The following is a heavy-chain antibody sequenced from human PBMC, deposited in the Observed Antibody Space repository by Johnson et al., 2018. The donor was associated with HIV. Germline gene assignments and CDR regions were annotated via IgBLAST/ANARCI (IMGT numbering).Heavy chain of an antibody. CDR1: GFTFDDYA. Sequence: VQLVESGGGLVQPGRSLRLSCAASGFTFDDYAMHWVRQAPGKGLEWVSGISWNSGSIGYADSVKGRFTISRDDSKNSLYLQMNSLKTEDTAVYYCARGGYYDILTGYYALAAFDIWGQGTMVTVSS. D-gene: IGHD3-9*01. J-gene: IGHJ3*02. V-gene: IGHV3-9*01. CDR2: ISWNSGSI. CDR3: ARGGYYDILTGYYALAAFDI.